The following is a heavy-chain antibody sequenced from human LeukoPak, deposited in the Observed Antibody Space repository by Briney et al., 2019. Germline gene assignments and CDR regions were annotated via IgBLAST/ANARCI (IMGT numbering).Heavy chain of an antibody. D-gene: IGHD4-17*01. CDR3: AKEATVTEGREKYYYGMDV. CDR2: ISYDGSNK. V-gene: IGHV3-30*18. J-gene: IGHJ6*04. CDR1: GFTFSSCG. Sequence: GRSLRLSCAASGFTFSSCGMHWVRQAPGKGLEWVAVISYDGSNKYYADSVKGRFTISRDNSKNTLYLQMNSLRAEDTAVYYCAKEATVTEGREKYYYGMDVWGKGTTVTVSS.